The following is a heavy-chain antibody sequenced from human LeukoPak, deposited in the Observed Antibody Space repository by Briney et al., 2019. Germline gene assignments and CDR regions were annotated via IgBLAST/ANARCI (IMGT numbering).Heavy chain of an antibody. CDR1: GFTFDDYG. Sequence: GGSLRLSCAASGFTFDDYGMSWDRQAPGKGLEWVSAISGSGGSTYYADSVKGRFTISRDNSKNTLYLQMNSLRAEDTAVYYCAKTYSNSKYYFDYWGQGTLVTVSS. CDR2: ISGSGGST. V-gene: IGHV3-23*01. J-gene: IGHJ4*02. CDR3: AKTYSNSKYYFDY. D-gene: IGHD4-11*01.